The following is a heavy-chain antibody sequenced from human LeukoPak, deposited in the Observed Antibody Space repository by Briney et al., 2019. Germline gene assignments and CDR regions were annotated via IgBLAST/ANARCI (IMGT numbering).Heavy chain of an antibody. V-gene: IGHV3-23*01. CDR3: AITGVRDFDS. D-gene: IGHD4-11*01. J-gene: IGHJ4*02. CDR1: GFTFSSST. Sequence: GGSLRLSCAASGFTFSSSTMTWVRQTPGKGLEWVSSITSGGGGTYHADSVKGRFIISRVDSKDTLFLQMNSLRADDTAIYYCAITGVRDFDSWGQGILVTVSS. CDR2: ITSGGGGT.